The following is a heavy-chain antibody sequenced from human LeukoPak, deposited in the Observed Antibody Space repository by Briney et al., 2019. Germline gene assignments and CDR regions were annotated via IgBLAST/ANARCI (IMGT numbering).Heavy chain of an antibody. CDR1: GFTFSSYW. Sequence: PGGSLRLSCAASGFTFSSYWMHWVRQAPGKGLVWVSRINSDGSSTSYADSVKGRFTISRDNAKNTLYLQMNSLRAEDTAVYYCARDALSSSWYYYYGMDVWGQGTTVTVSS. V-gene: IGHV3-74*01. CDR2: INSDGSST. D-gene: IGHD6-13*01. CDR3: ARDALSSSWYYYYGMDV. J-gene: IGHJ6*02.